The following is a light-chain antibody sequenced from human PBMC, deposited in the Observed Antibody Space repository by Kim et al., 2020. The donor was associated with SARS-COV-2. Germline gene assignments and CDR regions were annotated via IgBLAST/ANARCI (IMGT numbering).Light chain of an antibody. J-gene: IGKJ2*01. CDR3: QQYGSSLYT. V-gene: IGKV3-20*01. CDR1: QSVSSSY. Sequence: IVLTQSPGTLSLSPGERATLSCRASQSVSSSYLAWYQQKPGQAPRLLIYGASSRATGIPDRFSGGGSGTDFTLTISRLEPEDFAVYYCQQYGSSLYTFGQGTKLEI. CDR2: GAS.